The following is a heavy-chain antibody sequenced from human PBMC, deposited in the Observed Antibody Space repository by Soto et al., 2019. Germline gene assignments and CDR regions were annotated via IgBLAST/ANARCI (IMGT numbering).Heavy chain of an antibody. J-gene: IGHJ5*01. Sequence: KGLAWIGEINHSGSTNYNPSLKSRVTISVYTSKNQCSLKLSSVTAADTAVYYCARGLATRYIVVVVAAHTRYTWFDFRGKGTLVTVSS. D-gene: IGHD2-15*01. CDR3: ARGLATRYIVVVVAAHTRYTWFDF. V-gene: IGHV4-34*01. CDR2: INHSGST.